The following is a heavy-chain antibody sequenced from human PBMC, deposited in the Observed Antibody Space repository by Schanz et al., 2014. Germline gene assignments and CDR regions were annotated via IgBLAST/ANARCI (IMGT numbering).Heavy chain of an antibody. CDR2: IYIHSVST. J-gene: IGHJ3*01. CDR1: GFTFADYY. D-gene: IGHD5-12*01. CDR3: ARDEGREGYNLAFDV. Sequence: QVQLLESGGGLFKPGGSLRLSCAGSGFTFADYYMNWIRQAPGKGLEWVSTIYIHSVSTNYADSVKGRFIISRDSSKNTLFLQMNSLRAEDTAVYFCARDEGREGYNLAFDVWGQGTLVTVSS. V-gene: IGHV3-11*05.